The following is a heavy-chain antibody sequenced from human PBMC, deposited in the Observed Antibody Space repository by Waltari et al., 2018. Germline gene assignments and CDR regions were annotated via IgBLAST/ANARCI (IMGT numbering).Heavy chain of an antibody. CDR2: ISGSGGSK. D-gene: IGHD6-13*01. V-gene: IGHV3-23*01. Sequence: EVQLLESGGGLVQPGGSLRLSCAASGFTFRSYAMSWVRQAPGKGLEGFSAISGSGGSKYYADAVKGRFTISRDNSKNTLYLQMNSLRAEDTAVYYCAKGKGAAAGTWGQGTLVTVSS. CDR3: AKGKGAAAGT. J-gene: IGHJ5*02. CDR1: GFTFRSYA.